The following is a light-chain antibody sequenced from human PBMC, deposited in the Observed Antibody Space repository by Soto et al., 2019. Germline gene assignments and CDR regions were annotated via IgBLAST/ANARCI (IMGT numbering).Light chain of an antibody. J-gene: IGKJ4*01. CDR2: DAS. V-gene: IGKV3-15*01. CDR3: QQYNFWPQLN. CDR1: QSVNSN. Sequence: EIVMTQSPATLSVSPGERATLSCRASQSVNSNLAWHRQKPGQAPRLLISDASTRATGVPARFSGSGSGTEFTLTISSLQSEDSGIYYCQQYNFWPQLNFGGGTKVEIK.